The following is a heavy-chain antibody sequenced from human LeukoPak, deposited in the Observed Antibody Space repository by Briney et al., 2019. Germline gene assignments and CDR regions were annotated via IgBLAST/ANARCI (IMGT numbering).Heavy chain of an antibody. J-gene: IGHJ6*03. V-gene: IGHV4-4*09. CDR3: ARHFKAAAGYMDV. Sequence: SETLSLTCTVSGGSISSYYWSWIQQPPGKGLEWIGYIYTSGSTNYNPSLKSRVTISVDTSKNQFSLKLSSVTAADTAVYYCARHFKAAAGYMDVRGKGTTVTVSS. CDR1: GGSISSYY. D-gene: IGHD6-13*01. CDR2: IYTSGST.